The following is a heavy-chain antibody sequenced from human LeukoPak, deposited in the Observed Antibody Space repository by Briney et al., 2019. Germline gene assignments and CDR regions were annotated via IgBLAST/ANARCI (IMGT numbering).Heavy chain of an antibody. Sequence: ASVTVSCKASGCTFTSYIISLVRQAPGQGLDWMGWINAYNGNTDYAQRVQGRVTMTTDTSTRTAYMELRSLRSDETAVYYCARDRRIAAAVYYYYTDVWGKGTPVTVSS. V-gene: IGHV1-18*01. CDR1: GCTFTSYI. J-gene: IGHJ6*03. CDR3: ARDRRIAAAVYYYYTDV. D-gene: IGHD6-13*01. CDR2: INAYNGNT.